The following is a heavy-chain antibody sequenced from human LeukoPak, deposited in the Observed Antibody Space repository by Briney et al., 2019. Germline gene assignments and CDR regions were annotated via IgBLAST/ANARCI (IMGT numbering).Heavy chain of an antibody. D-gene: IGHD3-22*01. Sequence: SQTLSLTCAISGDSVSSNSAAWNWIRQSPSRGLEWLGRTYYRSKWYNDYAVSVKSRITINPDTSKNQFSLQLNSVTPEDTAVYYCARDWHYYDSGGYFAENWFDPWGQGTLVTVSS. CDR3: ARDWHYYDSGGYFAENWFDP. CDR2: TYYRSKWYN. J-gene: IGHJ5*02. V-gene: IGHV6-1*01. CDR1: GDSVSSNSAA.